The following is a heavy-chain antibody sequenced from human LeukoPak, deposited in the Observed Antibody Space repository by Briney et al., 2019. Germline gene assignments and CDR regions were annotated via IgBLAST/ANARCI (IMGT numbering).Heavy chain of an antibody. Sequence: PSETLSLTCTVSGGSMNNYYWSWIRQAPGKGLEWIGNISDSGSTNYNPSPRSRVTISVDTSKNQFSLKLSSVTAADTALYYCARYDYGDCWFDPWGQGTLVTVSS. V-gene: IGHV4-59*01. J-gene: IGHJ5*02. CDR3: ARYDYGDCWFDP. D-gene: IGHD4-17*01. CDR2: ISDSGST. CDR1: GGSMNNYY.